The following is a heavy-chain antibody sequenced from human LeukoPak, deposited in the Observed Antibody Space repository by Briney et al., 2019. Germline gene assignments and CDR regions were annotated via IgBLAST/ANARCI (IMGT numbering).Heavy chain of an antibody. Sequence: SETLSLTCAASGGSFSGYYWSWIRQPPGKGLEWIGEINHSGSTNYNPSLKSRVTISVDTSKNQFSLKLSYVTAADTAVYYCARLPYSSGWTHIDYWGQGTLVTVSS. V-gene: IGHV4-34*01. CDR1: GGSFSGYY. J-gene: IGHJ4*02. D-gene: IGHD6-19*01. CDR2: INHSGST. CDR3: ARLPYSSGWTHIDY.